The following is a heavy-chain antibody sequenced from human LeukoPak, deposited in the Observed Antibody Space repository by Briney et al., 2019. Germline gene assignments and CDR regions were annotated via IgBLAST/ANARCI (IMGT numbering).Heavy chain of an antibody. D-gene: IGHD6-6*01. CDR1: GGSINSYY. V-gene: IGHV4-4*07. CDR2: IYTSGST. Sequence: SETLSLTCTVSGGSINSYYWSWIRQPAGKGLEWIGRIYTSGSTNYNPSLKSRVTMSADTSKNQFSLKLSSVTAADTAVYYCARESLSIAAQNWFDPWGQGTLVTVSS. J-gene: IGHJ5*02. CDR3: ARESLSIAAQNWFDP.